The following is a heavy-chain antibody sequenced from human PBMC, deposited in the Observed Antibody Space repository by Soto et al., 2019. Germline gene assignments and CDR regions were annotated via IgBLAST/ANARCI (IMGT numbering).Heavy chain of an antibody. V-gene: IGHV4-34*01. CDR1: GGSFSGYY. CDR2: INHSGST. J-gene: IGHJ6*02. CDR3: ASGHSRAFDWLFWNYYYCMDV. Sequence: PSETLSLTCAVYGGSFSGYYWSWIRQPPGKGLEWIGEINHSGSTNYNPSLKSRVTISVDTSKNQFSLKLSSVTAADTAVYYCASGHSRAFDWLFWNYYYCMDVWGQGTTVTVSS. D-gene: IGHD3-9*01.